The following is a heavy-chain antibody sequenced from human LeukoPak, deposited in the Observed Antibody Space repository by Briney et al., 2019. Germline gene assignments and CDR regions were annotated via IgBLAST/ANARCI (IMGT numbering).Heavy chain of an antibody. CDR2: IYDSGGT. D-gene: IGHD3-10*01. J-gene: IGHJ5*02. CDR3: ARDRAGRRSSWVEFDL. V-gene: IGHV3-66*03. Sequence: GSLRLSCTVSGFTVTSTHMDWVRQAPGKGPEWVGVIYDSGGTVYGDSVKGRFTISRDISKNMMFLQMNTLRPEDSAVYYCARDRAGRRSSWVEFDLWGHGTLVTVSS. CDR1: GFTVTSTH.